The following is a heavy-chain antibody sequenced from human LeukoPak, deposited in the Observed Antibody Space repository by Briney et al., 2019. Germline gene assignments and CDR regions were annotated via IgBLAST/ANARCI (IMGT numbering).Heavy chain of an antibody. CDR1: GFTFSSYG. Sequence: QSGGSPRLSCAASGFTFSSYGMRWVRQAPGKGLVWVSRINSDGSSTSYADSVKGRFTISRDNAKNTLYLQMNSLRAEDTAVYYCVKGGGSTGPWGRGTLVTVSS. CDR3: VKGGGSTGP. J-gene: IGHJ5*02. CDR2: INSDGSST. D-gene: IGHD2-15*01. V-gene: IGHV3-74*01.